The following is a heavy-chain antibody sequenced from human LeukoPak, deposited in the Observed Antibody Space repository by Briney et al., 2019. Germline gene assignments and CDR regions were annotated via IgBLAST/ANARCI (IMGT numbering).Heavy chain of an antibody. J-gene: IGHJ3*02. CDR1: GFTFSSYS. D-gene: IGHD2-15*01. Sequence: GGSLRLSCTASGFTFSSYSMRWVRQAPGKGLEHVGVISTNGGTIYYANSVNGRLSLSTDNSKNTLYLQMGSLRTEDMAVYYCAREGGGRAFGIWGQGTMVTVSS. CDR2: ISTNGGTI. V-gene: IGHV3-64*01. CDR3: AREGGGRAFGI.